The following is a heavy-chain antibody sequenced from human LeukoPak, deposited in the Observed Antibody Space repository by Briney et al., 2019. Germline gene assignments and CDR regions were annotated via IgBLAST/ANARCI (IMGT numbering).Heavy chain of an antibody. Sequence: TSVKVSCKASGGTFSSYAISWVRQPPGQGLEWMGRIIPILGIANYAQKFQGRVTITADKSTSTDYMELSSLRSEDTAVYYCARDSARDYGSYSWFDPWGQGTLVTVSS. CDR2: IIPILGIA. D-gene: IGHD4-17*01. V-gene: IGHV1-69*04. CDR3: ARDSARDYGSYSWFDP. J-gene: IGHJ5*02. CDR1: GGTFSSYA.